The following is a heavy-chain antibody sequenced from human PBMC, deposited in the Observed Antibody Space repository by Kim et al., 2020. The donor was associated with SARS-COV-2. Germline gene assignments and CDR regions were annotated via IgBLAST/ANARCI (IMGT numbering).Heavy chain of an antibody. Sequence: ASVKVSCKASGYTFSRYAIHWMRQATGQRLEWMGWINAGGGNTKYSQRFQGRVTITRNTSASTTYMELSSLRSEDTGIYYCARGWSATGIDPWGQGTLVTVSS. V-gene: IGHV1-3*01. CDR1: GYTFSRYA. CDR2: INAGGGNT. D-gene: IGHD2-15*01. CDR3: ARGWSATGIDP. J-gene: IGHJ5*02.